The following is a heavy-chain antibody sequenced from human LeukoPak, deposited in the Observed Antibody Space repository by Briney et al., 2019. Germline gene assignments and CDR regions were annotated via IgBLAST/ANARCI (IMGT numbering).Heavy chain of an antibody. J-gene: IGHJ4*02. CDR2: VKQDGSEK. CDR3: AGDYFDGSDYYSGFDY. V-gene: IGHV3-7*01. Sequence: GGSLRLSCAASGFTFSSYWLSWVRQAPGKGLEWVANVKQDGSEKYYVDSVKGRFTISRDNAKNSLFLQMYSLRAEDTAVYYCAGDYFDGSDYYSGFDYWGQGTPVTVSS. D-gene: IGHD3-22*01. CDR1: GFTFSSYW.